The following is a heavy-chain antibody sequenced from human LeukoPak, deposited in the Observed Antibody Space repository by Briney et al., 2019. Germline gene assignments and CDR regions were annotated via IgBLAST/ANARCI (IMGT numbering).Heavy chain of an antibody. Sequence: SETLSLTCSVSGGSITRYYWNWIRQPPGKGLEWIGYIYYSGGANYNPSLKSRVTISVDTSKKQFSLKLNSVTAADTAVYYCARLDRSTWSWGQGTLVTVPS. V-gene: IGHV4-59*01. CDR1: GGSITRYY. D-gene: IGHD6-13*01. CDR3: ARLDRSTWS. J-gene: IGHJ4*02. CDR2: IYYSGGA.